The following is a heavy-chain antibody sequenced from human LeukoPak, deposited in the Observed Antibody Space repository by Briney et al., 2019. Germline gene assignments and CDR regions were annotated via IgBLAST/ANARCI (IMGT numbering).Heavy chain of an antibody. J-gene: IGHJ4*02. V-gene: IGHV4-34*01. CDR3: ARENDYVWGSYRY. CDR2: VNRGGST. D-gene: IGHD3-16*02. CDR1: GIIFSNAW. Sequence: PGGSLRLSCAASGIIFSNAWMSWVRQPPGKGLEWIGEVNRGGSTNYNPSLKSRVTVSVDTSKNRFSLKLSSVTAADTAVYYCARENDYVWGSYRYWGQGTLVTVSS.